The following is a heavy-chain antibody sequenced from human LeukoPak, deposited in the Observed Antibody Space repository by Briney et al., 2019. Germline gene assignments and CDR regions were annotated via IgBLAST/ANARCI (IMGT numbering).Heavy chain of an antibody. V-gene: IGHV3-21*04. Sequence: GGSLRLSCAASGFTFSTYSMNWVRQAPGKGLEWVSSIATSSNDIYYADSMKGRFTISRDNAKNSVYLQMNSLRAEDTAVYYCARRNWFDPWGQGTLVIVSS. J-gene: IGHJ5*02. CDR2: IATSSNDI. D-gene: IGHD2/OR15-2a*01. CDR3: ARRNWFDP. CDR1: GFTFSTYS.